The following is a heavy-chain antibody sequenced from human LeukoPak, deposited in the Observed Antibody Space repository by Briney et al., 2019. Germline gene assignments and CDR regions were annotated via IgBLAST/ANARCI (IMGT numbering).Heavy chain of an antibody. V-gene: IGHV3-30*04. CDR1: GFTFSSYA. J-gene: IGHJ4*02. CDR2: ISYDGSSK. Sequence: GGSLRLSCAASGFTFSSYAMHWVRQAPGKGLEWVAVISYDGSSKYYADSVKGRFTISRDNSKNTLYLQMNSLRAEDTAVYYCAREPLDSSGWYEFDYWGQGTLVTVSS. CDR3: AREPLDSSGWYEFDY. D-gene: IGHD6-19*01.